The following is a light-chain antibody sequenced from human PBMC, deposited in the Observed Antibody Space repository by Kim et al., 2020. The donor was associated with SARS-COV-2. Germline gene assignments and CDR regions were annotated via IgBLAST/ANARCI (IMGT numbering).Light chain of an antibody. CDR2: AAS. V-gene: IGKV1-39*01. CDR1: QSIGAS. CDR3: QQTATTPDT. J-gene: IGKJ2*01. Sequence: DIQMTQSPSSLSASVRDTVTITCRASQSIGASLNWYQHKPGKAPNLLIYAASNLQSGVPSRFSGSGSGIDFTLTISSLQPEDFATYYCQQTATTPDTFGQGTKLEI.